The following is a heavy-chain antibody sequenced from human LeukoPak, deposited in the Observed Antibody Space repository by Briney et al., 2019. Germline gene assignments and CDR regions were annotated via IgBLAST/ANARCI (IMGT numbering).Heavy chain of an antibody. Sequence: SETLSLTCTVSGGSISSSSYFWGWIRQPPGKGLEWIGSISYSGNTYYNPSLKSRVTVSIDTSKNQFSLKLSSVTAADTAVYYCARWGDGYNVDAFDIWGQGTMVTVSS. D-gene: IGHD5-24*01. CDR3: ARWGDGYNVDAFDI. J-gene: IGHJ3*02. V-gene: IGHV4-39*07. CDR1: GGSISSSSYF. CDR2: ISYSGNT.